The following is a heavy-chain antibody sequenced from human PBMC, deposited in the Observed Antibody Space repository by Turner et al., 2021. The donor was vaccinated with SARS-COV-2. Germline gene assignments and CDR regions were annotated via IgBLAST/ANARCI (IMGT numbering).Heavy chain of an antibody. Sequence: EVQLVESGGGLVKPGWSLRLSCAAAGFTFSSNRMNWVRQAPGKGLEWVSSISSRIGYRYYADSVKGRVTISRDNAKNSLYLQMNSLRAEDTAVYYCARGDDFWSSYSNYGMDVWGQGTTVTVSS. J-gene: IGHJ6*02. D-gene: IGHD3-3*01. V-gene: IGHV3-21*01. CDR2: ISSRIGYR. CDR1: GFTFSSNR. CDR3: ARGDDFWSSYSNYGMDV.